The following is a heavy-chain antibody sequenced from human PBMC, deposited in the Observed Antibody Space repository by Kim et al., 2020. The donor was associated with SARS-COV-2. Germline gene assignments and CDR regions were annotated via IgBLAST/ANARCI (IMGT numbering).Heavy chain of an antibody. Sequence: VKGRFTISRDNAKNALYLQMNSLRAEDTAVYYCARDIEPYDYYGSGSLDYWGQGTLVTVSS. D-gene: IGHD3-10*01. CDR3: ARDIEPYDYYGSGSLDY. J-gene: IGHJ4*02. V-gene: IGHV3-11*06.